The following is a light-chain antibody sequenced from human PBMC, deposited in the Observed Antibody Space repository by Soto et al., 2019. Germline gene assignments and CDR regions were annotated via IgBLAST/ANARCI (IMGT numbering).Light chain of an antibody. Sequence: EIVLTQSPATLSLSPGERATLSCRASQSVGSSLAWFQHKPGQAPRLLIYDASNRATGIPARFSGSGSGTDFTLTISSLEPEDFAVYYCQPRSNWPRTFGQGTKLEIQ. J-gene: IGKJ2*02. CDR1: QSVGSS. CDR3: QPRSNWPRT. V-gene: IGKV3-11*01. CDR2: DAS.